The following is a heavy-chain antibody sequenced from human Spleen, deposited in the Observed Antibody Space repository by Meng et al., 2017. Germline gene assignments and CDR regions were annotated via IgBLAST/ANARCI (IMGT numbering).Heavy chain of an antibody. J-gene: IGHJ4*02. CDR3: ARDLEGMWFGEENY. Sequence: GESLKISCAASGFTFSSYWMSWVRQAPGKGLEWVANIKQGGSEKYYVDSVKGRFTISRDNAKNSLYLQMNSLRAEDTTVYYCARDLEGMWFGEENYWGQGTLVTVSS. D-gene: IGHD3-10*01. CDR2: IKQGGSEK. CDR1: GFTFSSYW. V-gene: IGHV3-7*01.